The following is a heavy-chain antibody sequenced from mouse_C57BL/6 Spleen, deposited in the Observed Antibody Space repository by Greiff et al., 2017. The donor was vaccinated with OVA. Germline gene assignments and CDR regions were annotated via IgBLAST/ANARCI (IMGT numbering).Heavy chain of an antibody. CDR3: ARGGTVEDYFDY. CDR2: FDPSDSCT. Sequence: QVQLQQPGAELVKPGASVKLSCKASGYTFTSYRMQWVKQRPGQGLEWIGEFDPSDSCTNYNQKFKGKATLTVDTSSSTAYMQLSSLTSEDSAVYDCARGGTVEDYFDYWGQGTTLTVSS. J-gene: IGHJ2*01. CDR1: GYTFTSYR. D-gene: IGHD1-1*01. V-gene: IGHV1-50*01.